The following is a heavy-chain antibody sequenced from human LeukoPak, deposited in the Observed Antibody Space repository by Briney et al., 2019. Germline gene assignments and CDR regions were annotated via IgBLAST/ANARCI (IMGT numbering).Heavy chain of an antibody. CDR1: GGSISSSSYY. Sequence: PSETLSLTCTVSGGSISSSSYYWGWIRQPPGKGLEWIGSIYYSGSTYYNPSLKSRVTISVDASKNQFSLKLTSVTAADTAVFYCARQMLGSDIFDIWGQGTMVTVSS. CDR2: IYYSGST. D-gene: IGHD3-10*02. J-gene: IGHJ3*02. V-gene: IGHV4-39*01. CDR3: ARQMLGSDIFDI.